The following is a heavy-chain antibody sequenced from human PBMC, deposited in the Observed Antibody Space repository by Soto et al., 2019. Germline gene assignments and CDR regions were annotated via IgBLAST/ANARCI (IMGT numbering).Heavy chain of an antibody. Sequence: QVQLVESGGGVVQPGRSLRLSCAASGFTFSSYAMHWVRQAPGKGLEWVAVISYDGSNKYYADSVKGRFTISRDNSKNTLYLQMISLRAEDTAVYSCARIAMVPDYWGQGTLVTVSS. CDR2: ISYDGSNK. V-gene: IGHV3-30-3*01. D-gene: IGHD5-18*01. J-gene: IGHJ4*02. CDR1: GFTFSSYA. CDR3: ARIAMVPDY.